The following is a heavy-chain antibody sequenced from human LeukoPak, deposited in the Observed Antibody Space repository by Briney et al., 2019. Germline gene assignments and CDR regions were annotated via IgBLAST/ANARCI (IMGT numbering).Heavy chain of an antibody. Sequence: KPGGSLRLSCAASGFTFSSYAMSWIRQPPGKGLEWIGYIYYSGSTNYNPSLKSRVTISVDTSKNQFSLKLSSVTAADTAVYYCARDLFGVVPAADTDYYYYYGMDVWGQGTTVTVSS. CDR1: GFTFSSYA. J-gene: IGHJ6*02. D-gene: IGHD2-2*01. CDR3: ARDLFGVVPAADTDYYYYYGMDV. V-gene: IGHV4-59*01. CDR2: IYYSGST.